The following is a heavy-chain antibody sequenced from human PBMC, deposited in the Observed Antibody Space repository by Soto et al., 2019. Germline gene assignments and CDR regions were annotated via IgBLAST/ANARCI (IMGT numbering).Heavy chain of an antibody. CDR3: ARYKSNYYYGMDV. J-gene: IGHJ6*02. D-gene: IGHD5-12*01. V-gene: IGHV4-30-2*02. CDR1: GGSISSGGYS. CDR2: MYHSGST. Sequence: SETMSLTCAVSGGSISSGGYSWSWIRQPPGKGLEWIGYMYHSGSTYYNPSLKSRVTISVDTSKNQFSLKLSSVTAADTAVYYCARYKSNYYYGMDVWGQGTTVTVSS.